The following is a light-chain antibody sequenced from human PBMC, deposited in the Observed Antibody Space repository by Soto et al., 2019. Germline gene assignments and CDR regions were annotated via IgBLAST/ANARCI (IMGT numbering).Light chain of an antibody. Sequence: EIVLTQSPDTLSLSPGERATLSCRASQSVSSALLAWYQQKHGQAHRHLLDRASTRSTGLPDRCTGSGAGTDFTLTISRLEPADFAVYYCQQYESSPLTFGGGTKVEIK. CDR2: RAS. V-gene: IGKV3-20*01. J-gene: IGKJ4*01. CDR1: QSVSSAL. CDR3: QQYESSPLT.